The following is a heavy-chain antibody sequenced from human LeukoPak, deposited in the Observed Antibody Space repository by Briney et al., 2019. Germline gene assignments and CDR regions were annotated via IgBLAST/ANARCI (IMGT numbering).Heavy chain of an antibody. V-gene: IGHV1-8*03. Sequence: ASVKVSCKASAYTFTSYDINWVRQATGQGLERMGWMNPNSGNTGYAQKFQGRVTITRNTSISTAYMELSSLRSEDTAVYYCARVGIVVVPAAPGPFYYYYYMDVWGKGTTVTVSS. CDR3: ARVGIVVVPAAPGPFYYYYYMDV. J-gene: IGHJ6*03. D-gene: IGHD2-2*03. CDR2: MNPNSGNT. CDR1: AYTFTSYD.